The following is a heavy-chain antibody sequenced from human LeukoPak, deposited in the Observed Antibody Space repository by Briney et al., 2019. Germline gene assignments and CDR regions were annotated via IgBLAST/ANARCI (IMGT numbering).Heavy chain of an antibody. CDR1: GYTFTVYY. V-gene: IGHV1-2*02. Sequence: VASVKVSCKASGYTFTVYYMHWVRQAPGQGLEWMGWINPNSGGTNYAQKFQGRVTMTRDTSISTAYMELSSLRSDDTAVYYCARDQDDYGGPWGQGTLVTVSS. J-gene: IGHJ5*02. CDR3: ARDQDDYGGP. CDR2: INPNSGGT. D-gene: IGHD4-23*01.